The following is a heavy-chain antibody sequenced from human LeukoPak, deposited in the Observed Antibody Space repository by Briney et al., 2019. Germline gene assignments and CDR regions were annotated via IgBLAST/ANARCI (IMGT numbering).Heavy chain of an antibody. D-gene: IGHD4-17*01. CDR1: GYSFTSYW. CDR3: ARKVTTDHDAFDI. CDR2: IYPGGSDT. Sequence: GESLKISCKGSGYSFTSYWIGWVRQMPGKGLEWMGIIYPGGSDTRYSPSFQGQVTISADKSISTAYLQWSSLKASDTAMYYCARKVTTDHDAFDIWGQGTMVTVSS. J-gene: IGHJ3*02. V-gene: IGHV5-51*01.